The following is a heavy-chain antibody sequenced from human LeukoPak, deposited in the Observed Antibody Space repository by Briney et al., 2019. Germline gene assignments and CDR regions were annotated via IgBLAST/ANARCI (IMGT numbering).Heavy chain of an antibody. CDR2: INPSGDST. Sequence: AAAVKVSCKASGYTFTSYYIHWVRQAPGQGLEWMGIINPSGDSTTYTQKFQGRVTKTRDTSTSTVYMELSSLRSEDTAVYYCARGDPISGNYHWATPNFDYWGQGTLVTVSS. J-gene: IGHJ4*02. CDR3: ARGDPISGNYHWATPNFDY. D-gene: IGHD1-26*01. V-gene: IGHV1-46*01. CDR1: GYTFTSYY.